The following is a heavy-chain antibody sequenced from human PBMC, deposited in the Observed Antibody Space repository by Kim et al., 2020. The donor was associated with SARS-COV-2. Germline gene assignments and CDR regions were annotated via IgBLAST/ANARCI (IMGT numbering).Heavy chain of an antibody. CDR1: GFTFSTYA. J-gene: IGHJ4*02. CDR3: AKSSLASGLLVTMRVIEE. Sequence: GGSLRLSCAASGFTFSTYAMSWVRQAPGKGLEWVSGISASSGTPYYVDAVKGRCTISRDNSKTTLYLQMNSQRAEDTAVYYCAKSSLASGLLVTMRVIEEWGQGTLVTVSS. V-gene: IGHV3-23*01. D-gene: IGHD3-3*01. CDR2: ISASSGTP.